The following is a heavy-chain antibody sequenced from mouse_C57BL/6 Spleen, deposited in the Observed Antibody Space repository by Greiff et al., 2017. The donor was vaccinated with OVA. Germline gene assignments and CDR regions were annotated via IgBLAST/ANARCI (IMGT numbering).Heavy chain of an antibody. CDR2: IHPNSGST. CDR1: GYTFTSYW. Sequence: QVQLQQPGAELVKPGASVKLSCKASGYTFTSYWMHWVKQRPGQGLEWIGMIHPNSGSTNYNEKFKSKATLTVDKSSSTAYMQLSSLTSEDSAVYYCERSASAGYGSSTYYFDYWGQGTTLTVSS. CDR3: ERSASAGYGSSTYYFDY. J-gene: IGHJ2*01. D-gene: IGHD1-1*01. V-gene: IGHV1-64*01.